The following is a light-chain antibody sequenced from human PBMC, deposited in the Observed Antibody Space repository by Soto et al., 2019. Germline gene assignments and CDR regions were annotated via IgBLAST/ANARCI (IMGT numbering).Light chain of an antibody. V-gene: IGLV2-14*01. CDR2: EVS. CDR1: ISYVVGYRY. Sequence: QSLLPHPASVTLSPGHAITISCTETISYVVGYRYVSCFQQHPGKAPKVVIYEVSNRPSGVSNRFSGSKSGNTASLTISGLQSEDEADYYCSSYRSGAIPHVLGTGIKVP. CDR3: SSYRSGAIPHV. J-gene: IGLJ1*01.